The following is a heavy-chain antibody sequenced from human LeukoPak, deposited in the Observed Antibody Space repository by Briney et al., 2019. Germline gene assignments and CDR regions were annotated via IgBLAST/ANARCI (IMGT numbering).Heavy chain of an antibody. D-gene: IGHD6-19*01. J-gene: IGHJ4*02. CDR1: GFTFSTYA. CDR3: ARARYSSGWYGRGYYFDY. CDR2: ITTSGGST. V-gene: IGHV3-23*01. Sequence: GGSLRLSCAASGFTFSTYAMSWVRQAPGRGLEWVSAITTSGGSTYYADSVKGRFTISRDNAKNSLYLQMNSLRAEDTAVYYCARARYSSGWYGRGYYFDYWGQGTLVTVSS.